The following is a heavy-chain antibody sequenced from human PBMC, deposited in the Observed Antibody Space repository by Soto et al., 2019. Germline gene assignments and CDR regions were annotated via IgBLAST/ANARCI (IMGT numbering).Heavy chain of an antibody. CDR3: ARVYGDYLDF. J-gene: IGHJ4*02. Sequence: SETLSLTCTVSGGSITSYYWSWIRQPPGKGLEWIGYIYFSGSTNYNPSLKSRVTISVDTSKNKFSLKLSSVTAADTAVYYCARVYGDYLDFWGQGTLVTVSS. V-gene: IGHV4-59*01. CDR2: IYFSGST. CDR1: GGSITSYY. D-gene: IGHD4-17*01.